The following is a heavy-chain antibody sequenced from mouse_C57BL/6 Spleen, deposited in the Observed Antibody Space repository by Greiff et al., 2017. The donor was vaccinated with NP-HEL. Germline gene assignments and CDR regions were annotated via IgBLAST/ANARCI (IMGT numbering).Heavy chain of an antibody. CDR1: GYTFTSYW. V-gene: IGHV1-53*01. J-gene: IGHJ1*03. Sequence: QVQLQQSGTELVKPGASVKLSCKASGYTFTSYWMHWVKQRPGQGLEWIGNINPSNGGTNYNEKFKSKATLTVDKSSSTAYMQLSSLTSEDSAVYYCARPTVVATYYWYFDVRGTGTTVTVSS. CDR2: INPSNGGT. D-gene: IGHD1-1*01. CDR3: ARPTVVATYYWYFDV.